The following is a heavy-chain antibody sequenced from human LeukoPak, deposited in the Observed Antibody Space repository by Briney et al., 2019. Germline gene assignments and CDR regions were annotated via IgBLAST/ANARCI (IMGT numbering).Heavy chain of an antibody. CDR3: ARDPNGDYIGAFDM. Sequence: GGSLRLSCTASGFIFGAYAMMWVRQAPGKGPEWVSAIRGGGGSAFYADSVKGRFTISRDNSKYTLFLQMNSLRAEDTAVYYCARDPNGDYIGAFDMWGPGTMVTVSS. V-gene: IGHV3-23*01. CDR2: IRGGGGSA. D-gene: IGHD4-17*01. CDR1: GFIFGAYA. J-gene: IGHJ3*02.